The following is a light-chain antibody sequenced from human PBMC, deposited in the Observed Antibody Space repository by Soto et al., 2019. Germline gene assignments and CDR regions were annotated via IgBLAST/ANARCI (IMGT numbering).Light chain of an antibody. Sequence: QSALTQPASVSGSPGQSITISCTGTSSDIGAHTYVSCFQQHPGKVPKVSIYNVSTRPSGISDRFSGSKSGNTASLTISGLQAEDEADYYCSSYARGFVVFGGGTKVTVL. CDR1: SSDIGAHTY. J-gene: IGLJ2*01. CDR3: SSYARGFVV. V-gene: IGLV2-14*01. CDR2: NVS.